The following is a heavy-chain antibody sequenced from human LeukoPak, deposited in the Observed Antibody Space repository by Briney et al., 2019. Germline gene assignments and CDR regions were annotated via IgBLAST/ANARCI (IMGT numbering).Heavy chain of an antibody. V-gene: IGHV3-30-3*01. Sequence: PGGSLRLSCAASGFTFSSYAMHWVRQAPGKGLEWVAVISYDGSNKYYADSVKGRFTISRDNSKNTLYLQMNSLRAEDTAVYYCARDLSGSYDAFDIWGQGTMVTVSS. J-gene: IGHJ3*02. CDR3: ARDLSGSYDAFDI. CDR1: GFTFSSYA. D-gene: IGHD1-26*01. CDR2: ISYDGSNK.